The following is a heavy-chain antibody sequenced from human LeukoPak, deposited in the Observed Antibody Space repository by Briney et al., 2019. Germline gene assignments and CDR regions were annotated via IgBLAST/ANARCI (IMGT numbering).Heavy chain of an antibody. V-gene: IGHV4-39*01. Sequence: SETLSSTCTVPGGSISSSSYYWGWICQPPGKRLGWIGSLYYSGSTYYNPSLKSRVTISVDTSKNQFSLKLSSVTAADTAVYYCARRRGSYSSDYFDYWGQGTLVTVSS. CDR1: GGSISSSSYY. J-gene: IGHJ4*02. CDR3: ARRRGSYSSDYFDY. D-gene: IGHD1-26*01. CDR2: LYYSGST.